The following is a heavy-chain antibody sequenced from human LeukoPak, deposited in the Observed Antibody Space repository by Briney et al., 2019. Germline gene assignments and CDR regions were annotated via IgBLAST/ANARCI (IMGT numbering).Heavy chain of an antibody. CDR3: IRDGLLWFGGSI. Sequence: QSGGSLRLSCAASGFTFSSYWMHWVRQVPGKDLVWVSCINSDGSITHYADSVKGRFTISRDNAKNMLYLQMNSLRAEDTAVYYCIRDGLLWFGGSIWGQGTMVTVSS. V-gene: IGHV3-74*01. D-gene: IGHD3-10*01. J-gene: IGHJ3*02. CDR1: GFTFSSYW. CDR2: INSDGSIT.